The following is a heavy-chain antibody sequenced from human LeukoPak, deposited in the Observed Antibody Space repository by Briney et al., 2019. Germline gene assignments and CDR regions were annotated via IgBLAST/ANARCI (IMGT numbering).Heavy chain of an antibody. J-gene: IGHJ4*02. CDR1: GYTFTTYT. D-gene: IGHD5-18*01. V-gene: IGHV1-3*01. Sequence: GASVTVSCKASGYTFTTYTMHWVRQAPGQRLEWMGWINAGNGNTKYSQKFQGRVTITRDTSASTAYMELSSLRSEDTAVYYCARTPAMVTIFDYWGQGTLVTVSS. CDR2: INAGNGNT. CDR3: ARTPAMVTIFDY.